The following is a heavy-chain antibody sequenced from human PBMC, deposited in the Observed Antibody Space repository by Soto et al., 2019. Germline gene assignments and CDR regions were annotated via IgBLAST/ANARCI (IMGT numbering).Heavy chain of an antibody. Sequence: PGESLKISCKGSGYSFTSYWIGWVRQMPGKGLEWMGIIYPGDSGTRYSPSFQGQVTISADKSISTAYLQWSSLKASDTAMYYCASNTYGDYVHYYYMDVWGKGTTVTVSS. V-gene: IGHV5-51*01. CDR2: IYPGDSGT. D-gene: IGHD4-17*01. CDR1: GYSFTSYW. CDR3: ASNTYGDYVHYYYMDV. J-gene: IGHJ6*03.